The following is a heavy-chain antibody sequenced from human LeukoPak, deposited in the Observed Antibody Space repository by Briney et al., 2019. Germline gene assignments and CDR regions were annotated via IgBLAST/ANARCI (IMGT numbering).Heavy chain of an antibody. V-gene: IGHV4-61*01. D-gene: IGHD3-10*01. J-gene: IGHJ4*02. CDR1: GGSISSSNYY. CDR2: IYYSGST. Sequence: PSETLSLTCAVSGGSISSSNYYWSWIRQPPGKGLEWFGYIYYSGSTNYNPSLKSRVTMSVDTSKNQFSLRLTSVTAGDTAVYYCVRGGHYYGSGLDYWGQGTLVTVSS. CDR3: VRGGHYYGSGLDY.